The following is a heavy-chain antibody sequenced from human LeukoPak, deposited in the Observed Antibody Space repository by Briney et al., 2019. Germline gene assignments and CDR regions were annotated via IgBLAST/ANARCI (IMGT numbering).Heavy chain of an antibody. CDR1: GFTFSTYW. J-gene: IGHJ4*02. CDR3: ARAYSYDILTGYYLDY. Sequence: GGSLRLSCAASGFTFSTYWMHWVRQAPGKGLEWVSVIYSGGSTYYADSVKGRFTISRHNSKNTLYLQMNSLRAEDTAVYYCARAYSYDILTGYYLDYWGQGTLVTVSS. CDR2: IYSGGST. D-gene: IGHD3-9*01. V-gene: IGHV3-53*04.